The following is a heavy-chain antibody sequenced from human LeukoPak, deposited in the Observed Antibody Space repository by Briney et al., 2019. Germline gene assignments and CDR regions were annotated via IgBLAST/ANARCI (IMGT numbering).Heavy chain of an antibody. CDR1: GFTFSNAW. CDR2: IKSKTDGGTT. CDR3: TTSIAVAGWFDP. J-gene: IGHJ5*02. Sequence: KSGGSLRLSCAASGFTFSNAWMSWVRQAPGKGLEWVGRIKSKTDGGTTDYAAPVKGRFTISRDDSKNTLYLQMNSLKTEDTAVYYCTTSIAVAGWFDPWGQGTLVTVSS. D-gene: IGHD6-19*01. V-gene: IGHV3-15*01.